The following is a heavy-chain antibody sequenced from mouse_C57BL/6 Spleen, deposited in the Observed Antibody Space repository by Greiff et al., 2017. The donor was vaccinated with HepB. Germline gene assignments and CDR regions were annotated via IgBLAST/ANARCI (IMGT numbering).Heavy chain of an antibody. V-gene: IGHV2-9-1*01. CDR1: GFSLTSYA. D-gene: IGHD1-1*01. Sequence: VKLQESGPGLVAPSQSLSITCTVSGFSLTSYAISWVRQPPGKGLEWLGVIWTGGGTNYNSALKSRLSISKDNSKSQVFLKMNSLQTDDTARYYCARNRDYYGSSYPYAMDYWGQGTSVTVSS. CDR3: ARNRDYYGSSYPYAMDY. J-gene: IGHJ4*01. CDR2: IWTGGGT.